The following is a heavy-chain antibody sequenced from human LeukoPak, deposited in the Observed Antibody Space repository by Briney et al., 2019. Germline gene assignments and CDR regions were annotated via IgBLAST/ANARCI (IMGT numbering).Heavy chain of an antibody. CDR1: GYTFTSYY. CDR2: LSAYNGNT. CDR3: ARGPIVGATLLYYYHGMDV. D-gene: IGHD1-26*01. V-gene: IGHV1-18*04. J-gene: IGHJ6*02. Sequence: ASVKVSCKASGYTFTSYYMHWVRQAPGQGLEWMGWLSAYNGNTNYAQKLQGRVTMTTDTSTSTTYMELRSLRSDDTAVYYCARGPIVGATLLYYYHGMDVWGQGTTVTVSS.